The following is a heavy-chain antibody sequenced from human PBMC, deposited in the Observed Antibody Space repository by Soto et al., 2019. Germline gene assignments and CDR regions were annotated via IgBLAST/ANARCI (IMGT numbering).Heavy chain of an antibody. CDR1: GGTFSSYA. V-gene: IGHV1-69*05. Sequence: SVKVSCKASGGTFSSYAISWVRQAPGQGLEWMGYIIPISGSTNYAPKFQDRVIMTTDSSTTTVYMELRSLRSDDTAVYYCAREMWTRSGPQNFFDYWGQGALVTVSS. D-gene: IGHD6-25*01. J-gene: IGHJ4*02. CDR3: AREMWTRSGPQNFFDY. CDR2: IIPISGST.